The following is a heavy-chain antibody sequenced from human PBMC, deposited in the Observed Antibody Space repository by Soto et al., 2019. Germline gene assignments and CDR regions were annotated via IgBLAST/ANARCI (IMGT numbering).Heavy chain of an antibody. CDR1: GYSFTSYW. V-gene: IGHV5-10-1*01. Sequence: GESLKISCKGSGYSFTSYWISWVRQMPGKGLEWMGRIDPSDSYTNYSPSFQGRFTISGDDSISIAYLQMNSLKTEDTAVYYCTRGEDNYGRPLMDVWGQGTTVTVSS. D-gene: IGHD3-10*01. CDR2: IDPSDSYT. CDR3: TRGEDNYGRPLMDV. J-gene: IGHJ6*02.